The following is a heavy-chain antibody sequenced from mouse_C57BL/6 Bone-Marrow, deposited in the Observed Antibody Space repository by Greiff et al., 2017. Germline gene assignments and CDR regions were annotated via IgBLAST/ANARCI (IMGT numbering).Heavy chain of an antibody. D-gene: IGHD1-1*01. CDR2: ISGGGGNT. J-gene: IGHJ1*03. Sequence: EVKVEESGGGLVKPGGSLKLSCAASGFTFSSYTMSWVRQTPEKRLQWVAAISGGGGNTYYPDSVKGRFTISRDNDKNILYLRMSSLRSADTALYYCSRQVTTVLATKYFDVWGTGTTVTVSS. V-gene: IGHV5-9*01. CDR1: GFTFSSYT. CDR3: SRQVTTVLATKYFDV.